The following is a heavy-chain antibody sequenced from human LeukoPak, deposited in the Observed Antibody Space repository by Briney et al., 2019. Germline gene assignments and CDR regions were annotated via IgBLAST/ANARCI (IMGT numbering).Heavy chain of an antibody. CDR3: ARGREYGDFFDY. V-gene: IGHV4-61*02. D-gene: IGHD3-10*01. Sequence: SETLSLTCSASGGSLSSGSVSYYRSWIRQPAGKGLEWIGRIFSSGNTNYNPSLSTRATISVDTSKNQFSLRLTSVTAADTAVYYCARGREYGDFFDYWGQGTLVTVSS. CDR1: GGSLSSGSVSYY. CDR2: IFSSGNT. J-gene: IGHJ4*02.